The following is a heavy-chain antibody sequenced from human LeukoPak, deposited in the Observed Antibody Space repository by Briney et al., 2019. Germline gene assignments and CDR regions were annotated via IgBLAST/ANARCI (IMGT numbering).Heavy chain of an antibody. D-gene: IGHD3-9*01. CDR1: GISITAYF. V-gene: IGHV1-2*02. CDR2: INPNSGGT. Sequence: ASVKASYYASGISITAYFVMWELQAPGQGLEWMGWINPNSGGTNYAQNFQGRVTMTRDPSISTAYMELSRLRSDDTAVYFCARQSRGFFDWDYGGQGTLVTVSS. CDR3: ARQSRGFFDWDY. J-gene: IGHJ4*02.